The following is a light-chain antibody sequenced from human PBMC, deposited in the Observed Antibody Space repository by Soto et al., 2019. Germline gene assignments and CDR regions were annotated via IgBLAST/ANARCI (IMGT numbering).Light chain of an antibody. CDR3: HQYEIWPLT. CDR1: QSVHNN. CDR2: DTS. J-gene: IGKJ4*01. Sequence: EVVMTQSPATLSVSPGDRATLSCRASQSVHNNLAWYQQKPGQAPRLLIFDTSTRATDIPIRFTGGGSGTEFTLTISSLQSEDSAVYHSHQYEIWPLTFGGGTKVEIK. V-gene: IGKV3-15*01.